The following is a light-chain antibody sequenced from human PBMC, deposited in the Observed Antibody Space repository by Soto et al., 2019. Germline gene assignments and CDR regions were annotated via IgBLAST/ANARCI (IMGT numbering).Light chain of an antibody. J-gene: IGLJ1*01. CDR3: SSYTGSNTYV. V-gene: IGLV2-14*01. CDR2: EVT. Sequence: QPASVSGSPGQSITISCTGTSSDVGGYNYVSWCQQHPGKAPKLMIYEVTNRPSGVSNRFSGSKSGNTASLTISGLQAEDEADYYCSSYTGSNTYVFGTGTKLTVL. CDR1: SSDVGGYNY.